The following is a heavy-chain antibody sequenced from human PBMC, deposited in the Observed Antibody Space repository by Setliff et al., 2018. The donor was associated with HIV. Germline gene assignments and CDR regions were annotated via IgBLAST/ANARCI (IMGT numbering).Heavy chain of an antibody. CDR1: GGSISSGGYS. CDR2: IFHSGST. D-gene: IGHD1-26*01. V-gene: IGHV4-30-2*05. Sequence: SETLSLTCAVSGGSISSGGYSWTWIRQPPGKGLEWIAYIFHSGSTYYNPSLKSRVTISADTSRNGFSLNLNSVTAADTAVYFCARASGAKYYYGMDVWGQGTTVTVSS. CDR3: ARASGAKYYYGMDV. J-gene: IGHJ6*02.